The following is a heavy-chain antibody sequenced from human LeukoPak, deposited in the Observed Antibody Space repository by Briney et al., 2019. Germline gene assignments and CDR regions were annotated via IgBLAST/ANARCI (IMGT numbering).Heavy chain of an antibody. D-gene: IGHD3-10*01. Sequence: ASVKVSCEASGGTFSSYAISWVRQAPGQGLEWMGGIIPIFGTANYAQKFQGRVTITTDESTSTAYMELSSLRSEDTAVYYCAREVRGDIDYWGQGTLVTVSS. V-gene: IGHV1-69*05. CDR3: AREVRGDIDY. CDR2: IIPIFGTA. J-gene: IGHJ4*02. CDR1: GGTFSSYA.